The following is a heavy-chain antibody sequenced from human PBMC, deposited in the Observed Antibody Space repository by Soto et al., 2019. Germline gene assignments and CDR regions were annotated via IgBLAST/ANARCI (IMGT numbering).Heavy chain of an antibody. J-gene: IGHJ4*02. CDR1: GGTFTNYG. CDR2: IVPLSDTS. V-gene: IGHV1-69*06. D-gene: IGHD5-18*01. CDR3: ARGIRGYSYGPYDF. Sequence: QVQLVQSGAEVKKPGSSVKVSCKASGGTFTNYGFSWVRQAPGQGLEWMGGIVPLSDTSNYVQKFQGRVTITADKSTSTAYLELSSLRSEDSAVYFCARGIRGYSYGPYDFWGQGTLVTVSS.